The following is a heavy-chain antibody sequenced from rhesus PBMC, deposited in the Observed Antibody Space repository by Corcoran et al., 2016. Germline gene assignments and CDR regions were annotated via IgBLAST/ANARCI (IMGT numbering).Heavy chain of an antibody. D-gene: IGHD3-3*01. CDR1: GGSISSNY. CDR3: ARDQVDFWTGYYHDY. CDR2: IRSGGIT. V-gene: IGHV4-160*01. Sequence: QVQLQQWGEGLVKPSETLSPTCAVYGGSISSNYWSWIRQPTGKGLEWIGGIRSGGITNYNPSLKMRVTLSIDTSKNQFSLKLSSVTAADTAVYYCARDQVDFWTGYYHDYWGQGVLVTVSS. J-gene: IGHJ4*01.